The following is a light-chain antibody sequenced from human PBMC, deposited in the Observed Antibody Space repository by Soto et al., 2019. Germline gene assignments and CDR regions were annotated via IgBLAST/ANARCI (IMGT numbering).Light chain of an antibody. CDR2: GAS. Sequence: MTQSPSALSASLGDRATISCWASQSVSSYLTWYQQKPGQAPKLLIYGASTMHTGVPSRFSGSGSGTDFTLTISSLQLEDFATYYCQQSGSPPRTFGQGTKVDNK. J-gene: IGKJ1*01. CDR3: QQSGSPPRT. V-gene: IGKV1-39*01. CDR1: QSVSSY.